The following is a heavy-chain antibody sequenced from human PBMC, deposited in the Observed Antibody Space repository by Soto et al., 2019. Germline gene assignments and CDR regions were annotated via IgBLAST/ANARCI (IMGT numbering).Heavy chain of an antibody. V-gene: IGHV4-34*01. D-gene: IGHD3-3*01. CDR2: INHSGST. CDR3: ARGLFIWSGYYTGLGSDN. J-gene: IGHJ4*02. CDR1: GGCFRGYY. Sequence: PSETLSLTCAAYGGCFRGYYWSWIRQPPGKGLEWIGEINHSGSTNYNPSLKSRVTISVDTSKNQFSLKLSSVTAADTAVYYCARGLFIWSGYYTGLGSDNWGQGTLVTVSS.